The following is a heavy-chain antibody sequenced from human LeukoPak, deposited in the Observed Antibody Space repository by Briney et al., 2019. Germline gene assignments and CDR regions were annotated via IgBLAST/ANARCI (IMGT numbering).Heavy chain of an antibody. J-gene: IGHJ3*02. V-gene: IGHV5-51*01. D-gene: IGHD3-22*01. CDR3: ARRSSGYYDAFDI. Sequence: GESLKISCKGSGYSFTSYWIGWVRQMPGKGLEWTGIIYPGDSDTRYSPSFQGQVTISADKSISTAYLQWSSLKASDTAMYYCARRSSGYYDAFDIWGQGTMVTVSS. CDR2: IYPGDSDT. CDR1: GYSFTSYW.